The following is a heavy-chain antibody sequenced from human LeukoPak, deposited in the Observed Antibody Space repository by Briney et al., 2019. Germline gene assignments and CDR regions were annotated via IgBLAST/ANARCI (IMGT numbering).Heavy chain of an antibody. Sequence: GESLRLSCEASGFSVSNNYMTWVRQAPGKGLEWVSVIYSGGTTYYGDSVEGRFTISRDNSRDTVNLQMNSLRAEDTAVYFCARGQSGDPPFDIWGQETMVTV. CDR2: IYSGGTT. CDR1: GFSVSNNY. CDR3: ARGQSGDPPFDI. D-gene: IGHD4-17*01. J-gene: IGHJ3*02. V-gene: IGHV3-53*01.